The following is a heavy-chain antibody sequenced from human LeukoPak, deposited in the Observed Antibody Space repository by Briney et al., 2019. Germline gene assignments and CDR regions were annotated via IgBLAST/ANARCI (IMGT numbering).Heavy chain of an antibody. V-gene: IGHV3-30*03. J-gene: IGHJ4*02. CDR3: ARDRWGIPNDY. Sequence: GGSLRLSCAAFGFNFSNYGIHWVRQAPGKGLEWVAIISYDGNNKYYADSVKGRFTISRDNAKNTLYLQMNSLRAEDTAVYYCARDRWGIPNDYWGQGTLVTVSS. CDR2: ISYDGNNK. CDR1: GFNFSNYG. D-gene: IGHD2-8*02.